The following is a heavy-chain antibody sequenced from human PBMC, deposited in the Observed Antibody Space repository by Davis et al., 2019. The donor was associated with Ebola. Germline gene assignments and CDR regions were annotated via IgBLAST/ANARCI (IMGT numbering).Heavy chain of an antibody. D-gene: IGHD2-8*01. J-gene: IGHJ5*02. CDR1: GGSISSYY. CDR3: ARGMVSLAARWFDP. CDR2: IYHSGST. V-gene: IGHV4-59*12. Sequence: MPSETLSLTCTVSGGSISSYYWSWIRQPPGKGLEWIGYIYHSGSTYYNPSLKSRVTISVDRSKNQFSLKLSSVTAADTAVYYCARGMVSLAARWFDPWGQGTLVTVSS.